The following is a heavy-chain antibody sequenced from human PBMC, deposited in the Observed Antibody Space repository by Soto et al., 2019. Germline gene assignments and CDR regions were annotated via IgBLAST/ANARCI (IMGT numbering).Heavy chain of an antibody. V-gene: IGHV4-31*03. CDR1: GGSISSGGYY. CDR3: ARVSYCSGGTGYPLWRTYAFDI. Sequence: QVQLQESGPGLVKPSQTLSLTCTVSGGSISSGGYYWSWIRQHPGKGLEWIGYIYYSGSTYYNRSRKSRLTIPVDTSKNPFSLKVSSVTAADTAVYYCARVSYCSGGTGYPLWRTYAFDIWGQGTMVTVSS. CDR2: IYYSGST. J-gene: IGHJ3*02. D-gene: IGHD2-15*01.